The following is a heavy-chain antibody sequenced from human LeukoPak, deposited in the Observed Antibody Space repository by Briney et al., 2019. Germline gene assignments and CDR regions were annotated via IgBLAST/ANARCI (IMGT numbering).Heavy chain of an antibody. J-gene: IGHJ3*02. CDR2: ISAYNGNT. CDR3: ARHEGRGNPQRMLLISGANSAFDI. D-gene: IGHD1-14*01. V-gene: IGHV1-18*01. Sequence: ASVKVSCKASGYTFTSYGISWVRQAPGQGLEWMGWISAYNGNTNYAQKLQGRVTMTTDTSTSTAYMELRSLRPDDTAVYYCARHEGRGNPQRMLLISGANSAFDIWGQGTMVTVSS. CDR1: GYTFTSYG.